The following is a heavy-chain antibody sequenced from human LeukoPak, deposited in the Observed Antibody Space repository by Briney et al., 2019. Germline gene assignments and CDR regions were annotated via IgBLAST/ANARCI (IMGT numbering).Heavy chain of an antibody. CDR1: GGSLRSISYY. Sequence: SETLSLTCTVSGGSLRSISYYWSWIRQPPGKGLEWIGYIYYSGSTNYNPSLKSRVTISVDTSNNQFSLNLRSVTAADTAMYYCARDRIPKFWGQGTLVTVSS. J-gene: IGHJ4*02. CDR2: IYYSGST. V-gene: IGHV4-61*01. CDR3: ARDRIPKF. D-gene: IGHD2-15*01.